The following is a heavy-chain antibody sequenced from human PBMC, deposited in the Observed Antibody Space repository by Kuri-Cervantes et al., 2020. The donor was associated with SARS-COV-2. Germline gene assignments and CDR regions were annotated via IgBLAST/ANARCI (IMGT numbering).Heavy chain of an antibody. Sequence: SETLSLTCTVSGGSISSGSYYWSWIRQPAGKGLEWIGRIYTSGSTNYNPSLKSRVTISVDTSKNQFSLKLSSVTAADTAVYYCARGDSGVVPAASLDYWGQGTLVTVSS. CDR3: ARGDSGVVPAASLDY. CDR1: GGSISSGSYY. D-gene: IGHD2-2*01. CDR2: IYTSGST. V-gene: IGHV4-61*02. J-gene: IGHJ4*02.